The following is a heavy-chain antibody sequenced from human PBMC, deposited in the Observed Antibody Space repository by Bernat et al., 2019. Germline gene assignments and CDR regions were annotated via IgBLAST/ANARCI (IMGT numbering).Heavy chain of an antibody. V-gene: IGHV1-3*01. CDR1: GYTFTSYA. J-gene: IGHJ6*02. CDR2: INAGNGNT. CDR3: ARDIVARPYYYGMDV. Sequence: QVQLVQSGAEVKKPGASVKVSCKASGYTFTSYAMHWVRQAPGQRLEWMGWINAGNGNTKYSQKFQGRVTITRDTSASTAYMELSSLRSEDTAVYYCARDIVARPYYYGMDVWGQGTTVTVSS. D-gene: IGHD5-12*01.